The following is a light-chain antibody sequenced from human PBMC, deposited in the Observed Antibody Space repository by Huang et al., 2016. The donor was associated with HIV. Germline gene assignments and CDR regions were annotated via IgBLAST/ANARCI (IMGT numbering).Light chain of an antibody. V-gene: IGKV1-33*01. J-gene: IGKJ4*01. CDR1: QGICNY. CDR2: DAS. CDR3: QQYDNLPLT. Sequence: DIQMTQSPSSLSASVGDRVTITCQASQGICNYLNWYQQKPGKAPKLLIYDASNLETGVPSRFSGSGSGAYFTFAISSLQPEDIATYYCQQYDNLPLTFGGGTKVEIK.